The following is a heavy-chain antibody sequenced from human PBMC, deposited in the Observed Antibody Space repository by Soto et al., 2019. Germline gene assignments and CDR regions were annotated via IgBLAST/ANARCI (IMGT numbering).Heavy chain of an antibody. J-gene: IGHJ6*02. Sequence: VKVSCKASGGTFSSYAISWVRQAPGQGLEWMGGIIPIFGTANYAQKFQGRVTITADESTSTAYMELSSLRSEDTAVYYCARSLDSGYDSGSGYYYGMDVWGQGTTVTVSS. D-gene: IGHD5-12*01. CDR3: ARSLDSGYDSGSGYYYGMDV. CDR1: GGTFSSYA. V-gene: IGHV1-69*13. CDR2: IIPIFGTA.